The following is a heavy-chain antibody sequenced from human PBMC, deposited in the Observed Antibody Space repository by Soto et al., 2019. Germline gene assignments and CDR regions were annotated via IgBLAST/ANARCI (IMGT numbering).Heavy chain of an antibody. V-gene: IGHV1-69*02. CDR3: ARGITIFGVVKGYMDV. J-gene: IGHJ6*03. CDR2: IIPILGIA. Sequence: ASVKVSCKASGGTFSSYTMRWVRQAPGQGLEWMGRIIPILGIANYAQKFQGRVTITADKSTSTAYMELSSLRSEDTAVYYCARGITIFGVVKGYMDVWGKGTTVTVSS. CDR1: GGTFSSYT. D-gene: IGHD3-3*01.